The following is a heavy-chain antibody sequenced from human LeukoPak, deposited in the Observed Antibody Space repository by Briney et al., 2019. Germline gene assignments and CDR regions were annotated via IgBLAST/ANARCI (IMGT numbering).Heavy chain of an antibody. CDR2: IYYTGGT. CDR1: GGSIISTNYY. Sequence: PSESLSLTCVVSGGSIISTNYYWLWIRQPPGKGLEWIGNIYYTGGTYYNPSLKSRVTIAADSSKNEVSLEMSYATAADTALYYCARGLNYGGSGYYFDSWGQGTLVTVSS. J-gene: IGHJ4*02. V-gene: IGHV4-39*01. CDR3: ARGLNYGGSGYYFDS. D-gene: IGHD3-3*01.